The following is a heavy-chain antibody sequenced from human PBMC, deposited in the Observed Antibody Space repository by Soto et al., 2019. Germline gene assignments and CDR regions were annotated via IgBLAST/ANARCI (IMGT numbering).Heavy chain of an antibody. V-gene: IGHV1-2*02. Sequence: ASVKVSCKASGYTFTGYYMHWVRQAPGQGLEWMGWISANNGGTKYAQKFQGRVTMTTDTSMSTAYMELRSLRSDDTAVYYCAREPNYFDYWGQGTLVTVSS. J-gene: IGHJ4*02. CDR2: ISANNGGT. CDR1: GYTFTGYY. CDR3: AREPNYFDY.